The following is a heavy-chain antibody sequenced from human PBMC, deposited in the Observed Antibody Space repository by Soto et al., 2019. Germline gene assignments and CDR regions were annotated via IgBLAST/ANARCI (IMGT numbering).Heavy chain of an antibody. CDR1: GFTFRSYA. J-gene: IGHJ2*01. CDR3: AKEPVGPDWYFDL. V-gene: IGHV3-23*01. CDR2: ISGSGIST. Sequence: DVQLLESGGGLVQPGGSLRLSCAASGFTFRSYAMSWVRQAPGKGLEWVSGISGSGISTHYADSVKGRFTVSRDNSKTTLYLQMTSLRAEDTAVYNCAKEPVGPDWYFDLWGRGTLVTVSS.